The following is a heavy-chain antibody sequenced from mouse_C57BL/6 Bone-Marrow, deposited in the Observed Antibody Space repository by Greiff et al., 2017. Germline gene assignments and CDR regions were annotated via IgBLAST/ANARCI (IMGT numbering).Heavy chain of an antibody. Sequence: EVHLVESGGDLVKPGGSLKLSCAASGFTFSSYGMSWVRQTPDKRLEWVATISSGGSYTYYPDSVKGRFTISRDNAKTTLYLQMSSLKSEDTAMYYCARRGTVGYSMDYWGQGTSVTVSS. CDR1: GFTFSSYG. J-gene: IGHJ4*01. V-gene: IGHV5-6*01. D-gene: IGHD1-1*01. CDR2: ISSGGSYT. CDR3: ARRGTVGYSMDY.